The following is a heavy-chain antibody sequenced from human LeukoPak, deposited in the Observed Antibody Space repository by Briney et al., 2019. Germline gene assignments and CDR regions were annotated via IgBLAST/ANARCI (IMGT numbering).Heavy chain of an antibody. J-gene: IGHJ5*02. CDR3: ARGSPGTTPSDWFDP. CDR1: GGSISSSSHY. CDR2: IYYSGST. D-gene: IGHD1-7*01. V-gene: IGHV4-39*07. Sequence: SETLSLTCTVSGGSISSSSHYWGWIRQPPGKGLEWIGSIYYSGSTYYNPSLKSRVTISVDTSKNQFSLKLSSVTAADTAVYYCARGSPGTTPSDWFDPWGQGTLVTVSS.